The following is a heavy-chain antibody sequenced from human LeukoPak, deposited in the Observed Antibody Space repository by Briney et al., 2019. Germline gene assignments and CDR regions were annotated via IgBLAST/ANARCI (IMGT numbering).Heavy chain of an antibody. Sequence: QPGGSLRLSCAASGSTFSSYWMLWVRQAPGKGMVWVSRINIDGSSTTYADSVKGRFTISRDNAKNTLYLQMNSLRAEDTAVYYCARVIDGIASAVDWGQGTLVTVSS. CDR1: GSTFSSYW. V-gene: IGHV3-74*01. D-gene: IGHD6-13*01. CDR3: ARVIDGIASAVD. CDR2: INIDGSST. J-gene: IGHJ4*02.